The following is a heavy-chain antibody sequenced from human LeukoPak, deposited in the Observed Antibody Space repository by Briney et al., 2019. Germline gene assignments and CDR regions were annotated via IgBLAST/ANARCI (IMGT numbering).Heavy chain of an antibody. CDR1: VFTLSIYG. D-gene: IGHD3-22*01. V-gene: IGHV3-23*01. CDR2: ISVTEGGI. J-gene: IGHJ5*02. CDR3: GKAVIVVLQPHRSNWLDP. Sequence: GGSLRLSCAASVFTLSIYGTTCGPQAPQKGREWGLAISVTEGGIYYVDSVRRLFSLSRDNYKNTLYLQKNSLRVEDTGLYYFGKAVIVVLQPHRSNWLDPWGERTLVTVSS.